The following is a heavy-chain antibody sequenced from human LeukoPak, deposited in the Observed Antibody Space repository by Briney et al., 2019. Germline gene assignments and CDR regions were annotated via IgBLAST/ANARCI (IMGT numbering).Heavy chain of an antibody. CDR2: ISAYNGNT. CDR1: GYTFTSYG. V-gene: IGHV1-18*01. J-gene: IGHJ4*02. Sequence: GASVKVSCKASGYTFTSYGISWVRQAPGQGLEWMGWISAYNGNTNYAQKLQGRVTMTTDTSTSTAYMELRSLRSDDTAVYHCARDGMTTVVNAGYYFDYWGQGTLVTVSS. D-gene: IGHD4-23*01. CDR3: ARDGMTTVVNAGYYFDY.